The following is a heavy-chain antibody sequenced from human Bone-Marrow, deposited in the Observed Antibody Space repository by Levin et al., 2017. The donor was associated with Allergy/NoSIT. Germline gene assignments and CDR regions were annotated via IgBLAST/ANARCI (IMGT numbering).Heavy chain of an antibody. CDR1: GFTFSSYG. CDR3: ARDEGMLLRGWSGFDP. V-gene: IGHV3-33*01. D-gene: IGHD6-19*01. J-gene: IGHJ5*02. CDR2: IWYDGSNK. Sequence: GESLKISCAASGFTFSSYGMHWVRQAPGKGLEWVAVIWYDGSNKYYADSVKGRFTISRDNSKNTLYLQMNSLRAEDTAVYYCARDEGMLLRGWSGFDPWGQGTLVTVSS.